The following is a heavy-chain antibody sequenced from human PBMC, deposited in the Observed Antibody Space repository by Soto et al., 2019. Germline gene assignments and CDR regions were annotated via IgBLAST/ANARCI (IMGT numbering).Heavy chain of an antibody. CDR3: ARTYYFGSDSPTGGMDV. Sequence: GESLKISCMGSGYSFTSYWIGWVRQMPGKGLEWMGIIYPGDSDTRYSPSFQGQVTISADKSISTAYLQWSSLKASDTAMYYCARTYYFGSDSPTGGMDVWGQDATVTVSS. CDR2: IYPGDSDT. D-gene: IGHD3-10*01. V-gene: IGHV5-51*01. J-gene: IGHJ6*02. CDR1: GYSFTSYW.